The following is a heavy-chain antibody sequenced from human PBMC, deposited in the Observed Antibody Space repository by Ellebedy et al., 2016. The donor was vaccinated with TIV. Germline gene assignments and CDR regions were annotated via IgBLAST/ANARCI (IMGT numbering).Heavy chain of an antibody. CDR1: GFTFSSYG. Sequence: GESLKISCAASGFTFSSYGMHWVRQAPGKGLEWVAVIWYDGSNKYYADSVKGRFTISRDNSKNTLYLQMNSLRAEDTAVYYCARSQGPPYFDYWGQGTLVTVSS. V-gene: IGHV3-33*01. CDR2: IWYDGSNK. CDR3: ARSQGPPYFDY. J-gene: IGHJ4*02.